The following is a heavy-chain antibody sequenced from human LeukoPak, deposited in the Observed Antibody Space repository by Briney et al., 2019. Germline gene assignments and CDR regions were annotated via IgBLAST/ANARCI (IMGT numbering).Heavy chain of an antibody. D-gene: IGHD2-8*01. CDR1: GGSISSYY. CDR3: ARDSLGYADDAFDI. CDR2: IYTSGST. Sequence: SETLSLTCTVSGGSISSYYWSWIRQPAGKGLEWIGRIYTSGSTNYNPSLKSRVTISVDTSKNQFSLKLSSVTAADTAVYYCARDSLGYADDAFDIWGQGTMVTVSS. V-gene: IGHV4-4*07. J-gene: IGHJ3*02.